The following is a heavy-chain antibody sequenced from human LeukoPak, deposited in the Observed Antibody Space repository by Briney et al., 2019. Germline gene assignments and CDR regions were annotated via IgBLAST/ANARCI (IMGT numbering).Heavy chain of an antibody. V-gene: IGHV4-4*09. Sequence: SGTLSLTCTVSGGSISSYYWSWIRQPPGKGLEWIGYIYTRGSTNYNPSLKSRVTIPVDTSKNQFSLKLSSVTAADTAVYYCARHARNYYYYMDVWGKGTTVTVSS. CDR3: ARHARNYYYYMDV. J-gene: IGHJ6*03. CDR1: GGSISSYY. CDR2: IYTRGST.